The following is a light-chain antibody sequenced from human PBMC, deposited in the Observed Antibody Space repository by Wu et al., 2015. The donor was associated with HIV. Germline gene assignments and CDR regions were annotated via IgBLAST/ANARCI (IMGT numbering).Light chain of an antibody. CDR3: QQRSNWPPWT. CDR2: DAS. Sequence: EVVLTQSPATLSLSPGERATLSCRASRSVRSYLAWYQQKPGQAPRLLIYDASNRATGIPARFSGSGSGTDFTLTISSLEPEDFAVYYCQQRSNWPPWTFGQGTKVEIK. CDR1: RSVRSY. J-gene: IGKJ1*01. V-gene: IGKV3-11*01.